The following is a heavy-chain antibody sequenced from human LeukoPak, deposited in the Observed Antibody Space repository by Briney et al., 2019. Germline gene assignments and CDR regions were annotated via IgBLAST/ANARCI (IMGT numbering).Heavy chain of an antibody. D-gene: IGHD3-22*01. Sequence: SETLSLTCAVYGGSFSGYYWSWIRQPPGKGLEWIGEINHSGSTNYNPSLKSRVTISVDTSKNQFSLKLSPVTAADTAVYYCARGRAYYDSSGYCNLFDYWGQGTLVTVSS. CDR1: GGSFSGYY. V-gene: IGHV4-34*01. CDR2: INHSGST. J-gene: IGHJ4*02. CDR3: ARGRAYYDSSGYCNLFDY.